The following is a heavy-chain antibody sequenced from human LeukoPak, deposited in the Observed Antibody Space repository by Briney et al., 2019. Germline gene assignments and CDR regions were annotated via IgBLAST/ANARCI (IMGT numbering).Heavy chain of an antibody. CDR1: GGSFSGYY. CDR3: ARGALYDSSGYCDY. Sequence: PSETLSLTCAVYGGSFSGYYWSWIRQPPGKGLEWIGEINHSGSTNYNPSLKSRVTISVDTSKNQFSLKLSSVTAADTAVYYCARGALYDSSGYCDYWGQGTLVTVSS. D-gene: IGHD3-22*01. CDR2: INHSGST. V-gene: IGHV4-34*01. J-gene: IGHJ4*02.